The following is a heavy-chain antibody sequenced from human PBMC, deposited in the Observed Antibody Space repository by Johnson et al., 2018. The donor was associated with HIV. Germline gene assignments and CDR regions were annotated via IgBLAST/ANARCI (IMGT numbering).Heavy chain of an antibody. CDR2: ISYDGSNK. CDR3: ARVRARGVNHAFDI. D-gene: IGHD3-10*01. V-gene: IGHV3-30-3*01. Sequence: MLLVESGGGVVQPGGSLRLSCAASGFTFSTYAMHWVRQAPGKGLEWVAVISYDGSNKYYADSVKGRFTISRDNDKNSLYLQMSSLSAEDTALYYCARVRARGVNHAFDIWGQGTMVTVSS. J-gene: IGHJ3*02. CDR1: GFTFSTYA.